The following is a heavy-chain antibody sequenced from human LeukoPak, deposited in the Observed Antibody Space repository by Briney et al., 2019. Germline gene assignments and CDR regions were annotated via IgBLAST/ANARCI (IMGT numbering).Heavy chain of an antibody. J-gene: IGHJ5*02. CDR3: ARVYYGSGSDWFDP. V-gene: IGHV4-4*09. CDR2: IYTSGST. CDR1: GGSIGSYY. Sequence: SETLSLTCTVSGGSIGSYYWSWIRQPPGKGLEWIGYIYTSGSTNYNPSLKSRVTISVDTSKNQFSLKLSSVTAADTAVYYCARVYYGSGSDWFDPWGQGTLVTVSS. D-gene: IGHD3-10*01.